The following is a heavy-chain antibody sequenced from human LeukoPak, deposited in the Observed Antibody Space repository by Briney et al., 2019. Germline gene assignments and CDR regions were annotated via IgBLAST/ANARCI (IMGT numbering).Heavy chain of an antibody. Sequence: GGSLRLSCAASGFTVSSNYMSWVRQAPGKGLEWVSVIYSGGSTYYADSGKGRFTISRDNSKNTLYLQMNSLRAEDTAVYYCARDLLVGATTAWGQGTLVTVSS. CDR2: IYSGGST. D-gene: IGHD1-26*01. J-gene: IGHJ5*02. V-gene: IGHV3-66*01. CDR1: GFTVSSNY. CDR3: ARDLLVGATTA.